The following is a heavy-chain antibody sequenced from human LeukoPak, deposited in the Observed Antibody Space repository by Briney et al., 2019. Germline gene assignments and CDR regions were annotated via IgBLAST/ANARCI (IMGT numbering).Heavy chain of an antibody. CDR2: INAGNGHT. Sequence: GAPVKVSCKASGYTFSNYAIHWVRQAPGQRFGWMGWINAGNGHTKYSQNFQGRVTITRDSSASTAYMELSSLTSEDTAVYYCARGIWSARTVDYYLDYWGQGTLVTVSS. CDR3: ARGIWSARTVDYYLDY. CDR1: GYTFSNYA. J-gene: IGHJ4*02. D-gene: IGHD2-21*01. V-gene: IGHV1-3*01.